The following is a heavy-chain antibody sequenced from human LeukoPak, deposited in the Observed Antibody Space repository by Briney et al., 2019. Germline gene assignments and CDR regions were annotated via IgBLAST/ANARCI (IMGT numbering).Heavy chain of an antibody. CDR2: ISYDGSNK. CDR1: GFTFSSYA. CDR3: ARLTGYSYGYGYFDY. J-gene: IGHJ4*02. V-gene: IGHV3-30*14. Sequence: GRSLRLSCAASGFTFSSYAMHWVRQAPGKGLEWVAVISYDGSNKYYADSVKGRFTISRDNSKNTLYLQMNSLRAEDTAVYYCARLTGYSYGYGYFDYWGQGTLVTVSS. D-gene: IGHD5-18*01.